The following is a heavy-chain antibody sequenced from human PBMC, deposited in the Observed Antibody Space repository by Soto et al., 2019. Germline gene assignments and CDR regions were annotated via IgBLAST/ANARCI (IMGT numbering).Heavy chain of an antibody. V-gene: IGHV1-18*01. CDR3: ARDLADPEDTYGMDV. D-gene: IGHD2-15*01. J-gene: IGHJ6*02. CDR2: ISAYNGNT. Sequence: QVQLVQSGAEVKKPGASVKVSCKASGYTFTSYGISWVRQAPGQGLEWMGWISAYNGNTNYAQKLQGRVTMTTDTYTSTAYMELRSLRSDDTAVYYCARDLADPEDTYGMDVWGQGTTVTVSS. CDR1: GYTFTSYG.